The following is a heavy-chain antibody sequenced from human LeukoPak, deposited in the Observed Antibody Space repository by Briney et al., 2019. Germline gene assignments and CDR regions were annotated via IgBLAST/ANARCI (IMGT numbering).Heavy chain of an antibody. V-gene: IGHV4-34*01. Sequence: SETLSLTCTVSGGSISSYYWSWIRQPPGKGLEWIGEINHSGSTNYNPSLKSRVTISVDTSKNQFSLKLSSVTAADTAVYYCASRVVITTSYAFDIWGQGTMVTVSS. D-gene: IGHD3-22*01. CDR1: GGSISSYY. J-gene: IGHJ3*02. CDR2: INHSGST. CDR3: ASRVVITTSYAFDI.